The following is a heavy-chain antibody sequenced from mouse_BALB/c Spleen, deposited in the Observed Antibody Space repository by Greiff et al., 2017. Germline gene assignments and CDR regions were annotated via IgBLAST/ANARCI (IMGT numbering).Heavy chain of an antibody. D-gene: IGHD2-4*01. CDR3: TRGDYGDY. Sequence: VKLMESGAELVKPGASVKLSCKASGYTFTSYYMYWVKQRPGQGLEWIGEINPSNGGTNFNEKFKSKATLTVDKSSSTAYMQLSSLTSEDSAVYYCTRGDYGDYWGQGTTLTVSS. J-gene: IGHJ2*01. CDR2: INPSNGGT. V-gene: IGHV1S81*02. CDR1: GYTFTSYY.